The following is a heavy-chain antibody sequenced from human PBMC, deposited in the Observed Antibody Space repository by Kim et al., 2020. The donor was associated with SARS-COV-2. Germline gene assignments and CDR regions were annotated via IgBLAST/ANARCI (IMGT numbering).Heavy chain of an antibody. V-gene: IGHV1-69*13. J-gene: IGHJ6*02. CDR1: GGTFSSYA. CDR2: IIPIFGTA. D-gene: IGHD3-22*01. Sequence: SVKVSCKASGGTFSSYAISWVRQAPGQGLEWMGGIIPIFGTANYAQKFQGRVTITADESTSTAYMELSSLRSEDTAVYYCARGGRGGITMIVAYYYYYYGMDVWGQGTTVTVSS. CDR3: ARGGRGGITMIVAYYYYYYGMDV.